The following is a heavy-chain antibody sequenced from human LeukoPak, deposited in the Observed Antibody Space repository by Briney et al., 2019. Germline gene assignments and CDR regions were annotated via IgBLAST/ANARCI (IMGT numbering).Heavy chain of an antibody. Sequence: PGGSLRLSCAASGFSFSRYSMNWVRQAPGKGLEWVSYIGSITDGITHYADSVKGRFTISRDNAKNSLYLQMNSLRAEDTAVYYCAIPPLSGTGSSRPLAGVDAWGQGTTVTVSS. D-gene: IGHD3-10*01. J-gene: IGHJ6*02. CDR1: GFSFSRYS. CDR3: AIPPLSGTGSSRPLAGVDA. V-gene: IGHV3-48*04. CDR2: IGSITDGIT.